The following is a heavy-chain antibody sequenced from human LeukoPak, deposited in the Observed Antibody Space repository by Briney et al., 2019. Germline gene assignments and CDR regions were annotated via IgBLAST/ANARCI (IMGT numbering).Heavy chain of an antibody. D-gene: IGHD1-26*01. J-gene: IGHJ4*02. CDR1: GYTLTELS. Sequence: GASVKVSCKVSGYTLTELSMHWVRQAPGKGLEWMGGFDPEDGETIYAQKFQDRVTMTEDTSTDTAYMELSSLRSEDTAVYYCATVGSGSYYVGFDYWGQGTLVTVSS. V-gene: IGHV1-24*01. CDR3: ATVGSGSYYVGFDY. CDR2: FDPEDGET.